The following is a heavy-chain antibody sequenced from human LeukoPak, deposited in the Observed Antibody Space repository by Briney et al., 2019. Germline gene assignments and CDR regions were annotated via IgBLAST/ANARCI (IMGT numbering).Heavy chain of an antibody. CDR1: GCSISSCSYY. J-gene: IGHJ4*02. CDR3: ARVNSYYGSGSYSALYYSDY. V-gene: IGHV4-39*07. Sequence: SETLSLTCTVSGCSISSCSYYWGWIRQPPGKGLEWIGSIYYSGSNYYNPSLKSRVTISVDTTKTQFSLKLSAVTAADAAVYYCARVNSYYGSGSYSALYYSDYWGEETLVTVSS. CDR2: IYYSGSN. D-gene: IGHD3-10*01.